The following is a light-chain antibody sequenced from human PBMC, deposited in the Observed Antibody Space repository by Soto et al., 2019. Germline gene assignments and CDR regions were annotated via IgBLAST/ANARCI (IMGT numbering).Light chain of an antibody. Sequence: DIQMTQSPSTLSASVGDRVTITCRASQSISSWLAWYQQKPGKAPKLLIYKASIFESGVPSRFSGRGSGTEFTLTISSLQPDDFATYYCQQYNSYSSWTFGQGTKVEIK. CDR3: QQYNSYSSWT. V-gene: IGKV1-5*03. J-gene: IGKJ1*01. CDR1: QSISSW. CDR2: KAS.